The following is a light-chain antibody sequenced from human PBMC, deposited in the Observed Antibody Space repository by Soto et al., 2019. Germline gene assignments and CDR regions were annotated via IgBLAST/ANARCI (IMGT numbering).Light chain of an antibody. CDR3: QQYNSYPWS. CDR2: KAS. Sequence: DIQMTQSPSTLSASVGDRVTNTCRASQSISNWLAWYQQKPGKAPKLLIYKASSLESGVPSRFSGSGSGTEFTLTISSLQPDDFATYYCQQYNSYPWSFGQGTKVEIK. J-gene: IGKJ1*01. V-gene: IGKV1-5*03. CDR1: QSISNW.